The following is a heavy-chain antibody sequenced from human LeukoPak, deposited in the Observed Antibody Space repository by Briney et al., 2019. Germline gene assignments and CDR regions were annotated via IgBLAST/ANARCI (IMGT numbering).Heavy chain of an antibody. CDR3: AKDYSSSWYFSDY. V-gene: IGHV3-30*02. D-gene: IGHD6-13*01. Sequence: GGSLRLSCAASGFTFSSYGMHWVHQAPGKGLEWVAFIRYDGSNKYYADSVKGRFTISRDNSKNTLYLQMNSLRAEDTAVYYCAKDYSSSWYFSDYWGQGTLVTVSS. J-gene: IGHJ4*02. CDR2: IRYDGSNK. CDR1: GFTFSSYG.